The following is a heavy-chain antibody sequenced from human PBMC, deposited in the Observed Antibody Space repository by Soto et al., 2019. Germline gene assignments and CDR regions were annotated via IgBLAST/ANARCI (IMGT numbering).Heavy chain of an antibody. CDR1: GFTFSSYA. Sequence: GGSLRLSCAASGFTFSSYAMSWVRQAPGKGLEWVSAISGSGGSTYYADSVKGRFTISRDNSKNTLYLQMNSLRAEDTAVYYCARCTAAAVTTFDYWGQGTLVTVSS. V-gene: IGHV3-23*01. D-gene: IGHD6-13*01. CDR3: ARCTAAAVTTFDY. CDR2: ISGSGGST. J-gene: IGHJ4*02.